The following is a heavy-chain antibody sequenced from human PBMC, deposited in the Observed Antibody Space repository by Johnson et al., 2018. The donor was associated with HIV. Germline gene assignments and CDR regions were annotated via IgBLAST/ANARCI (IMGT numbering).Heavy chain of an antibody. V-gene: IGHV3-30*19. CDR3: ALTESRFLEWLFRAFDI. CDR2: ISYDGHNE. CDR1: GFNFSNYG. J-gene: IGHJ3*02. D-gene: IGHD3-3*01. Sequence: QMLLVESGGGVVQPGRSLRLSCAASGFNFSNYGMYWVRQAPGKGLEWVAVISYDGHNEYYADSVEGRFTVSRDNTKNTLYLQMNSLRADDTAIYYCALTESRFLEWLFRAFDIWGQGTMVTVSS.